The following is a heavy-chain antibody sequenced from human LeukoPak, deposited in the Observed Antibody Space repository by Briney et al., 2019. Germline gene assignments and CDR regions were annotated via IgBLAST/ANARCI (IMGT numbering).Heavy chain of an antibody. Sequence: SETLSLTCTVPGGSISSSRYYWGWIRQPPGKGLEWIGSMYYSGSTYYNPSLKSRVTISVDTSKNQFSLKLSSVTAADTAVYYCARQDWGRGGYNLIDYWGQGTLVTVSS. J-gene: IGHJ4*02. CDR2: MYYSGST. CDR3: ARQDWGRGGYNLIDY. CDR1: GGSISSSRYY. V-gene: IGHV4-39*01. D-gene: IGHD5-24*01.